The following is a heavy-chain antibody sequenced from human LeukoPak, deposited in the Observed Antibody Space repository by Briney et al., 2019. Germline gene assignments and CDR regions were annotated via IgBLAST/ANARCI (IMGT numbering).Heavy chain of an antibody. J-gene: IGHJ4*02. Sequence: PSETLSLTCAVYGGSFSGYYWSWIRQPPGKGLEWIGEINHSGSTNYNPSLKSRVTISVDTSKNQFSLKLSSVTAADTAVYYCARGRITMVRGVRTFDCWGQGTLVTVSS. V-gene: IGHV4-34*01. CDR1: GGSFSGYY. CDR3: ARGRITMVRGVRTFDC. D-gene: IGHD3-10*01. CDR2: INHSGST.